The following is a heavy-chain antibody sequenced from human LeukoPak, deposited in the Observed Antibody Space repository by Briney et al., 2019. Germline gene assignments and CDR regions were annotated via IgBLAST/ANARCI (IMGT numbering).Heavy chain of an antibody. CDR2: IYYSGST. CDR3: AKKSMVRGVMSFDY. J-gene: IGHJ4*02. D-gene: IGHD3-10*01. V-gene: IGHV4-39*01. Sequence: PSETLSLTCTASGGSISSSSYYWGWIRQPPGKGLEWIGSIYYSGSTYYNPSLKSRVTISVDTSKNQFSLKLSSVTAADTAVYYCAKKSMVRGVMSFDYWGQGTLVTVSS. CDR1: GGSISSSSYY.